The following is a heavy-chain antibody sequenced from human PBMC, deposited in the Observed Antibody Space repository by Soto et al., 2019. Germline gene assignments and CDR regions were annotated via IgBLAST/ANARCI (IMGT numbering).Heavy chain of an antibody. V-gene: IGHV2-5*02. D-gene: IGHD3-3*01. J-gene: IGHJ4*02. CDR2: IYWDEDK. CDR3: AHRVLRTVFGLVTTTAIYFDF. Sequence: QITLNDSGPTQVNPRQTLTLTCTFSGFSITTSGVGVGWIRQSPGKAPEWLALIYWDEDKRYSPSLKSRLTITTDTSKTQVVLTMADLDPADTATYYCAHRVLRTVFGLVTTTAIYFDFWGQGPPVAVSS. CDR1: GFSITTSGVG.